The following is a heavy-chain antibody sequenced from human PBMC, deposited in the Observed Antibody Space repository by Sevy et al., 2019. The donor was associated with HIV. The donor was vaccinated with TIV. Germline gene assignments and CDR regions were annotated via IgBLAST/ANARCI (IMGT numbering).Heavy chain of an antibody. CDR1: GDSINLYF. CDR2: IYSSGST. Sequence: SETLSLTCTVSGDSINLYFWSWIRQPPGKGLEWIGYIYSSGSTNYNPSLKSRVTISLGTSKNQFSLKLSSVTAADTAVYYCARDLIYDFWSGSRAKNYYYYGMDVWGQGTTVTVSS. D-gene: IGHD3-3*01. CDR3: ARDLIYDFWSGSRAKNYYYYGMDV. V-gene: IGHV4-59*01. J-gene: IGHJ6*02.